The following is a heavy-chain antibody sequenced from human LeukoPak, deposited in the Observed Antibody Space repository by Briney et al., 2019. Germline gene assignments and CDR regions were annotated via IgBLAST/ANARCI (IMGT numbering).Heavy chain of an antibody. Sequence: SETLSLTCTVSGGSISSSSYYWGWIRQPPGKGLEWIGSIYYSGSTYYNPSLKSRVTISVDTSKNQFSLKLSSVTAADTAVYYCARDSDCSGGSCYPGALNWFDPWGQGTLVTVSS. J-gene: IGHJ5*02. CDR1: GGSISSSSYY. CDR3: ARDSDCSGGSCYPGALNWFDP. CDR2: IYYSGST. V-gene: IGHV4-39*07. D-gene: IGHD2-15*01.